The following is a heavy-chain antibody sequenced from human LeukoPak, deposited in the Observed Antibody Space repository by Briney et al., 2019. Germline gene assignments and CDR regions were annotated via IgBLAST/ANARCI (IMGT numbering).Heavy chain of an antibody. Sequence: SQTLSLTCTVSGGSISSGGYYWSWIRQHPGKGLEWIGYIYYSGSTYYNPSLKSRVTISVDTSKNQFSLKLSSVTAADTAVYYCARDKGLAAAGHWYFDLWGRGTLVTVSS. CDR1: GGSISSGGYY. D-gene: IGHD6-13*01. CDR2: IYYSGST. V-gene: IGHV4-31*03. CDR3: ARDKGLAAAGHWYFDL. J-gene: IGHJ2*01.